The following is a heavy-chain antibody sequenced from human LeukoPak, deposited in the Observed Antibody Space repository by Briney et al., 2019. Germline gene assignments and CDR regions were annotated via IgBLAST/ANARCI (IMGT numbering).Heavy chain of an antibody. V-gene: IGHV3-23*01. CDR1: GFTFSSYA. J-gene: IGHJ4*02. D-gene: IGHD3-16*01. CDR2: ISGSGGST. CDR3: AKDRADFAATYYYFDY. Sequence: GGSLRLSCAASGFTFSSYAMSWVRQAPGKGLEWVSAISGSGGSTYYADSVKGRFTISRDNSKNTLYLQMNSLRAEDTALFYCAKDRADFAATYYYFDYWGQGTLVTVSS.